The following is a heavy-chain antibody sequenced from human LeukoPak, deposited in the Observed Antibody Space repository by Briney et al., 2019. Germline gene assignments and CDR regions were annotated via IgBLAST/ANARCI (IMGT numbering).Heavy chain of an antibody. V-gene: IGHV1-2*02. Sequence: ASVKVSCKASGYTFTDYYMHWVRQAPGQGLEWMGWLNPNSGDTNYAQKFQGRVSMTRDTSISTAYMDLSDLRSDDTAVYYCARDGRSGWFDAWGQGTLVIVSS. CDR2: LNPNSGDT. J-gene: IGHJ5*02. CDR1: GYTFTDYY. CDR3: ARDGRSGWFDA. D-gene: IGHD1-14*01.